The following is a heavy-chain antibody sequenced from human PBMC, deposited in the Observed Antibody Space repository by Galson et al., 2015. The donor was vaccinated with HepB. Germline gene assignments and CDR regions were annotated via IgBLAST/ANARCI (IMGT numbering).Heavy chain of an antibody. J-gene: IGHJ5*02. D-gene: IGHD2-8*02. CDR1: GFPFNNAW. CDR3: TTDVYYSTYWSWLDP. CDR2: IKSKTDGETT. Sequence: SLRLSCAASGFPFNNAWMTWVRQAPGMGLEWVGRIKSKTDGETTDYAAPVKGRFTTSRDDSKNRLYLQMNNLKTEDTAVYYCTTDVYYSTYWSWLDPWGHEPLVTVSS. V-gene: IGHV3-15*01.